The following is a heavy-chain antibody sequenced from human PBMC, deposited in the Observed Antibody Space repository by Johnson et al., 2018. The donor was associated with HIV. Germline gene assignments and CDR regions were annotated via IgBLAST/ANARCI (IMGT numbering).Heavy chain of an antibody. CDR3: AKGSTPTMIIVVISAFDI. V-gene: IGHV3-30*18. CDR2: ISHDGTTN. D-gene: IGHD3-22*01. Sequence: QVQLVESGGGVVQPGGSLRLSCAASGFTFSIYDIHWVRQAPGTGLEWVAMISHDGTTNFYADSVKGRFTVSRDNSKNTLYLEANSLGPEDTATYYCAKGSTPTMIIVVISAFDIWGQGTVVDVSS. J-gene: IGHJ3*02. CDR1: GFTFSIYD.